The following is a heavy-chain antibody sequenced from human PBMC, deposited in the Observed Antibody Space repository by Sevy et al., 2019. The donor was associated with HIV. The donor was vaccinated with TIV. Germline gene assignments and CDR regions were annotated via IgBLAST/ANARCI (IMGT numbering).Heavy chain of an antibody. Sequence: GGSLRLSCAASGFTFSSYSMNWVRQAPGKGLEWVSYISSSGTIYYGTSVVGRFTISRDNARNSLNLQMNSLVDDDTAVYYCARGPSNYDFWSGPLDYGMDVWGQGTTVTVSS. CDR2: ISSSGTI. D-gene: IGHD3-3*01. J-gene: IGHJ6*02. V-gene: IGHV3-48*02. CDR3: ARGPSNYDFWSGPLDYGMDV. CDR1: GFTFSSYS.